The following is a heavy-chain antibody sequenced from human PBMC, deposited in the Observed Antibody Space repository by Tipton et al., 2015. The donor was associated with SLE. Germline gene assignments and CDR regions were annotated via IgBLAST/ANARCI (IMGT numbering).Heavy chain of an antibody. Sequence: SLRLSCAASGFTFSTYVMHWVRQAPGKGLEWVAVISYDGSNKYYAVSVKGRFTISRDNSKNTLYLQMNSLRAEDTAVYYCARSLVWSGYYGYMDVWGKGTTVTVSS. V-gene: IGHV3-30*04. J-gene: IGHJ6*03. CDR1: GFTFSTYV. CDR2: ISYDGSNK. D-gene: IGHD3-3*01. CDR3: ARSLVWSGYYGYMDV.